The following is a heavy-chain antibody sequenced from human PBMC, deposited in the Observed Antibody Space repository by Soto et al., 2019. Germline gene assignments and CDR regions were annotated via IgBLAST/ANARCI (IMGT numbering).Heavy chain of an antibody. Sequence: GGSLRLSCAASGFTFSSYSMSWVRQAPGKGLVWVSYITYSSSSMYYADSVKGRFTISRDNAKNSLYLQMSSLRVEDTAVYYCARGSDSGYVYWGQGALVTVSS. J-gene: IGHJ4*02. CDR3: ARGSDSGYVY. CDR1: GFTFSSYS. D-gene: IGHD5-12*01. CDR2: ITYSSSSM. V-gene: IGHV3-48*01.